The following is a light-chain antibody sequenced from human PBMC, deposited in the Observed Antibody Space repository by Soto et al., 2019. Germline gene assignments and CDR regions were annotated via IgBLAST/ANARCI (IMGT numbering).Light chain of an antibody. Sequence: DVVMTQSPLSLPVNLGEPAAISCRSTQSLVHSDGDTYLSWFHQRPGQSPRRLIFRVSKRDFGVLPIFIGSGSGTDFTLEITSVEAEDVGVYYCMQGTHWPPYTFGQGTRLEIK. J-gene: IGKJ2*01. V-gene: IGKV2-30*02. CDR3: MQGTHWPPYT. CDR1: QSLVHSDGDTY. CDR2: RVS.